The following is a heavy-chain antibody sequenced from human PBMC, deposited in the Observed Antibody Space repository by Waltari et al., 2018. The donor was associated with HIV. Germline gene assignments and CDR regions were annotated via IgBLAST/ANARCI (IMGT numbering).Heavy chain of an antibody. V-gene: IGHV3-9*01. J-gene: IGHJ3*02. CDR2: ISWNSGSI. CDR1: GFTFDDYA. D-gene: IGHD6-6*01. CDR3: AKGSYIAARLDDAFDI. Sequence: EVQLVESGGGLVQPGRSLRLSCAASGFTFDDYAMHWVRQAPRKGLEWVSGISWNSGSIGYADSVKGRFTISRDNAKNSLYLQMNSLRAEDTALYYCAKGSYIAARLDDAFDIWGQGTMVTVSS.